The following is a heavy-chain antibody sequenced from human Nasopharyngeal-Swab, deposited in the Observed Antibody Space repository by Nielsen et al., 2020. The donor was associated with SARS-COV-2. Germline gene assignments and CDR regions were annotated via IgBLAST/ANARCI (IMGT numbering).Heavy chain of an antibody. CDR3: ARAQRYCSGGSCYFSSSYYFDY. Sequence: SETLSLTCTVSGGSISSGGYYWSWIRQHPGKGLEWIGYIYYSGSTNYNPSLKSRVTISVDTSKNQFSLKLSSVTAADTAVYYCARAQRYCSGGSCYFSSSYYFDYWGQGTLVTVSS. J-gene: IGHJ4*02. D-gene: IGHD2-15*01. CDR2: IYYSGST. CDR1: GGSISSGGYY. V-gene: IGHV4-61*08.